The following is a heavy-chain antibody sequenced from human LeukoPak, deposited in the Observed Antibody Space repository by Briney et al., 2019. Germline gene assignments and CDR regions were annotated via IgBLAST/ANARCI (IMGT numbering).Heavy chain of an antibody. V-gene: IGHV4-34*01. D-gene: IGHD3-22*01. CDR2: INHSGST. CDR3: ARERPGYYYDSSGLSYAFDI. CDR1: GGSFSGYY. Sequence: PSETLSLTCAVYGGSFSGYYWSWIRQPPGKGLEWIGEINHSGSTNYNPSLKSRVTISVDTSKNQFSLKLSSVTAADTAVYYCARERPGYYYDSSGLSYAFDIWGQGTMVTVSS. J-gene: IGHJ3*02.